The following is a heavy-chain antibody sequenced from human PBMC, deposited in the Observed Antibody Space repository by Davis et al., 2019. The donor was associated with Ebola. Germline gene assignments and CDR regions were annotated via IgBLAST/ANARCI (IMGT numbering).Heavy chain of an antibody. CDR2: FSTDGSAT. CDR3: ARDFESVRT. J-gene: IGHJ4*02. D-gene: IGHD1-1*01. CDR1: GFCFNHYC. V-gene: IGHV3-74*01. Sequence: HTGGSLRLSCAASGFCFNHYCMHWVRHAPGKGLVWVSLFSTDGSATGYADSVKGRFTISRDNAKNTLYLQMNSLRAEDTAVYYCARDFESVRTWGQGTVVTVSS.